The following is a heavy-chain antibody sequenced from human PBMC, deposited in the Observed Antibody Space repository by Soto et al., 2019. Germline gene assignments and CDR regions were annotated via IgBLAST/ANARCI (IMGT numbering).Heavy chain of an antibody. D-gene: IGHD4-17*01. CDR3: AKRPTVRPLDV. J-gene: IGHJ6*04. CDR2: ISGSGGST. Sequence: GXSLRLSCAASGFTFISYALSWVRQAPGKGLEWVSAISGSGGSTYYADSVKGRFTISRDNSKNTLYLQMNSLRAEDTAVYYCAKRPTVRPLDVWGKGTTVTVSS. V-gene: IGHV3-23*01. CDR1: GFTFISYA.